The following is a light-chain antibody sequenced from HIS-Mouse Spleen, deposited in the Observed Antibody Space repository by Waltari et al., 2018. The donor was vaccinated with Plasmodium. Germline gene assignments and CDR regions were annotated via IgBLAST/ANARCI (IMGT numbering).Light chain of an antibody. CDR3: CSYAGSSTWV. V-gene: IGLV2-23*01. J-gene: IGLJ3*02. CDR1: SSDVGSYNL. Sequence: SALTQPASVSGSPGQSITISCTGTSSDVGSYNLVSWYQQHPGKAPKLRIYGGSKRPSGVFNRFSGSKSGNTASMTISGLQAEDEADYYCCSYAGSSTWVFGGGTKLTVL. CDR2: GGS.